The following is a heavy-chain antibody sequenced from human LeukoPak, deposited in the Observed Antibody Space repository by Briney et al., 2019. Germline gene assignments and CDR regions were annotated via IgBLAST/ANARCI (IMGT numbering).Heavy chain of an antibody. Sequence: PSETLSLTCTVSGGSISSYYWSWIRQPPGKGLEWIGYIYYSGSTNYNPSLKSRVTISVDTSKNQFSLKLSSVTAADTAVYYCARGPSGSYPQRDYYYYYMDVWGKGTTVTVSS. CDR3: ARGPSGSYPQRDYYYYYMDV. V-gene: IGHV4-59*01. J-gene: IGHJ6*03. CDR1: GGSISSYY. CDR2: IYYSGST. D-gene: IGHD1-26*01.